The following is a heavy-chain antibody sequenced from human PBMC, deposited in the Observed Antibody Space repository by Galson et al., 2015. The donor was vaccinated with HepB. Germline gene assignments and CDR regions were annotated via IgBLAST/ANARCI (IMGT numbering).Heavy chain of an antibody. J-gene: IGHJ4*02. D-gene: IGHD3-3*01. V-gene: IGHV3-23*01. CDR3: ANYFWGGIPDY. CDR1: GFTFSSYD. Sequence: SLRLSCAASGFTFSSYDMSWVRQAPGKGLEWVSAISGSGSRTYYADSVKGRFTISRDNSKNTLYMQMNSLRAEDTAVYYCANYFWGGIPDYWGQGTLVTVSS. CDR2: ISGSGSRT.